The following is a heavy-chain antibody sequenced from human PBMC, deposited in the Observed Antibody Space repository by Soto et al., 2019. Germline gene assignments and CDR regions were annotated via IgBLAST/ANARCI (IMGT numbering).Heavy chain of an antibody. CDR2: IIPIFGTA. Sequence: QVQLVQSGAEVKKPGSSVKVSCKASGGTFSSYAISWVRQAPGQGLEWMGGIIPIFGTANYAQKFQGRVKITADESTSTAYMELSSLRSEDTAVYYCAGGLRDTIQNLELELQDYYYYGMDVWGQGTTVTVSS. D-gene: IGHD1-7*01. J-gene: IGHJ6*02. CDR1: GGTFSSYA. CDR3: AGGLRDTIQNLELELQDYYYYGMDV. V-gene: IGHV1-69*01.